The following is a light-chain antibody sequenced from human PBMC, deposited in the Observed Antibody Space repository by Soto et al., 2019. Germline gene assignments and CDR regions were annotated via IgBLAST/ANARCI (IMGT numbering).Light chain of an antibody. V-gene: IGLV2-8*01. CDR3: SSYAGSNFYV. J-gene: IGLJ1*01. Sequence: LTQPPSASGSPGQSVTISCTGTSSDVGGYNYVSWYQQHPGKAPKLMVYAVSKRPSGVPDRFSGSKSGNTASLTVSGLQAEDEADYYCSSYAGSNFYVFGTGTKGTVL. CDR1: SSDVGGYNY. CDR2: AVS.